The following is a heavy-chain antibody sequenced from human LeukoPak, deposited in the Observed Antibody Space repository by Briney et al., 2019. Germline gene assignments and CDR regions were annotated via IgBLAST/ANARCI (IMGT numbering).Heavy chain of an antibody. CDR1: GFTFSSYG. Sequence: GGSLRLSCETSGFTFSSYGMHWVRQAPGKGLQWVAVISFDGTNTVYLDSVEGRFTISRDNSKNTLYLQMNSLTSEDTATYYCAKEKGWELLRSYIDFWGQGALVTVYS. D-gene: IGHD1-26*01. J-gene: IGHJ4*02. CDR3: AKEKGWELLRSYIDF. V-gene: IGHV3-30*18. CDR2: ISFDGTNT.